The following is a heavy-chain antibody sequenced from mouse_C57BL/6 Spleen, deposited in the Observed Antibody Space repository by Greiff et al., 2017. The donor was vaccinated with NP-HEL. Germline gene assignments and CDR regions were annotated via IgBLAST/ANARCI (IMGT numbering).Heavy chain of an antibody. CDR3: ARENYYGSSYAWFAY. J-gene: IGHJ3*01. Sequence: EVQLQQSGPELVKPGASVKMSCKASGYTFTDYNMHWVKQSHGKSLEWIGYINPNNGGTSYNQKFKGKATLTVNKSSSTAYMELRSLTSEDSAVYYCARENYYGSSYAWFAYWGQGTLVTVSA. D-gene: IGHD1-1*01. CDR2: INPNNGGT. V-gene: IGHV1-22*01. CDR1: GYTFTDYN.